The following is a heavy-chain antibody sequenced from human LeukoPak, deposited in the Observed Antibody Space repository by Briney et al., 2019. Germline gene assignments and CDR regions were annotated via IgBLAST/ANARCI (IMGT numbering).Heavy chain of an antibody. CDR1: AFTFSSTA. D-gene: IGHD3-10*01. J-gene: IGHJ4*02. CDR2: ISDSGGDT. CDR3: AKGRGPPYYFDF. V-gene: IGHV3-23*01. Sequence: PGGSLRPSCAASAFTFSSTAMSWVRQAPGKGLEWVSTISDSGGDTYYADSVQGRFTISRDKSKNTLFLQINSLRAEDTAVYYCAKGRGPPYYFDFWGQGTLVTVSS.